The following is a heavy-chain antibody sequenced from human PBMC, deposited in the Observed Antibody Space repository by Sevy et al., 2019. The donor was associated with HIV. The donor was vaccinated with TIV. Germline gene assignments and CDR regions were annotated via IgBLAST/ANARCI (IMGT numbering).Heavy chain of an antibody. V-gene: IGHV3-9*01. CDR2: ISWNRGSI. D-gene: IGHD3-3*01. Sequence: GGSLRLSCAASGFTFDDYAMHWVRQAPGKGLEWVSGISWNRGSIAYADSVKGRFTIARDNAMKSLYLQMNSLRAEDTALYYFAKDLADRITIFGGARNNNTSYYYDYGMDVWGQGTTVTVSS. CDR1: GFTFDDYA. J-gene: IGHJ6*02. CDR3: AKDLADRITIFGGARNNNTSYYYDYGMDV.